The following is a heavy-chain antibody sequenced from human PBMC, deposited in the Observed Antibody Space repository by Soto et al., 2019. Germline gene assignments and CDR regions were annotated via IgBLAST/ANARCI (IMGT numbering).Heavy chain of an antibody. J-gene: IGHJ6*02. D-gene: IGHD5-12*01. CDR2: IYYSGST. V-gene: IGHV4-30-4*01. CDR3: ARGEEVATILGMDV. CDR1: GGSISSGDYY. Sequence: PSETLSLTCTVSGGSISSGDYYWSWIRQPPGKGLEWIGYIYYSGSTYYNPSLKSRVTISVDTSKNQFSLKLSSVTAADTAVYYCARGEEVATILGMDVWGQGTTVTVS.